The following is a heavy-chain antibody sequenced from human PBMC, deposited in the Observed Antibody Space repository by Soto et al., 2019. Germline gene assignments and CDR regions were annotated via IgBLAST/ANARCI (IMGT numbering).Heavy chain of an antibody. V-gene: IGHV1-69*06. CDR3: ANGYSYVLVYGMDV. CDR2: IIPIFGTA. J-gene: IGHJ6*02. Sequence: GASVKVSCKASGGTFSSYAISWVRQAPGQGLEWMGGIIPIFGTANYAQKFQGRVTITADKSTSTAYMELSSLRSEDTAVYYCANGYSYVLVYGMDVWGQGTTVTVSS. CDR1: GGTFSSYA. D-gene: IGHD5-18*01.